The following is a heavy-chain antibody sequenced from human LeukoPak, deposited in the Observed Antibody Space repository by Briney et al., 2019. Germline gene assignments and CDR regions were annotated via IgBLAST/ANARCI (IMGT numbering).Heavy chain of an antibody. Sequence: GASVKVSCKASGYTFTSYAISWVRQAPGQGPEWMGGIIPIFGTANYAQKFQGRVTITADKSTSTAYMELSSLRSEDTAVYYCAGRYSGYGPYYYYYMDVWGKGTTVTVSS. CDR2: IIPIFGTA. J-gene: IGHJ6*03. D-gene: IGHD5-12*01. CDR1: GYTFTSYA. V-gene: IGHV1-69*06. CDR3: AGRYSGYGPYYYYYMDV.